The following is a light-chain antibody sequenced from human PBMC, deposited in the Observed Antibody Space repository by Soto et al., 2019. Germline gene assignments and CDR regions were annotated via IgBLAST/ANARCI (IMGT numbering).Light chain of an antibody. J-gene: IGKJ4*01. CDR3: QRSYTAPLT. Sequence: DIQMTQSPSSLSASVGDRVTITCRASQSISTYLNWYQQKPGKAPNLLIFAASTLQSGVPSRFSGSGSGTDFTLTIRSLQPEDFATYYCQRSYTAPLTFGGGTKVEIK. CDR1: QSISTY. CDR2: AAS. V-gene: IGKV1-39*01.